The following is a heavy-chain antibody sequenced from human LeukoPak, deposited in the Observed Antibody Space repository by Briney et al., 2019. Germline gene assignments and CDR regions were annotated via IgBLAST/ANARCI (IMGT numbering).Heavy chain of an antibody. D-gene: IGHD4-4*01. CDR2: IYYSGST. Sequence: SETLSLTCTVSGGSISSYYWSWIRQPPGKGLEWIGYIYYSGSTNYNPSLKSRVTISVDTSKNQFSLKLSSVTAADTAVYYCAREMTTVTSMWFDPWGQGTLVTVSS. CDR1: GGSISSYY. CDR3: AREMTTVTSMWFDP. V-gene: IGHV4-59*01. J-gene: IGHJ5*02.